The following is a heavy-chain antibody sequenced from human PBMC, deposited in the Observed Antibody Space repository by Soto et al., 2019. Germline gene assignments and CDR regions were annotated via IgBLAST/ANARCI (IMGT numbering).Heavy chain of an antibody. D-gene: IGHD3-16*02. CDR3: ARGGLGELSYWFDP. Sequence: PSETLSLTCTVSGGSISSGGYYWSWIRQHPGKGLEWIGYIYYSGSTYYNPSLKSRVTISVDTSKNQFSMKLSSVTAAHTAGYYCARGGLGELSYWFDPWGQGTLVTVSS. CDR1: GGSISSGGYY. CDR2: IYYSGST. V-gene: IGHV4-31*03. J-gene: IGHJ5*02.